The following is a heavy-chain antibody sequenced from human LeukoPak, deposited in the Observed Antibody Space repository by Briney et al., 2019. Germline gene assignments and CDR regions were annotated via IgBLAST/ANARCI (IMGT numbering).Heavy chain of an antibody. CDR1: GFTFSSYA. Sequence: GGSLRLSCAASGFTFSSYAMSWVRQAPGKGLEWVSAISGSGGSTYYADSVKGRFTISRDNSKNTLYLQMNCLRAEDTAVYYCAKDPRSSWYPRWFDPWGQGTLVTVSS. D-gene: IGHD6-13*01. J-gene: IGHJ5*02. CDR3: AKDPRSSWYPRWFDP. CDR2: ISGSGGST. V-gene: IGHV3-23*01.